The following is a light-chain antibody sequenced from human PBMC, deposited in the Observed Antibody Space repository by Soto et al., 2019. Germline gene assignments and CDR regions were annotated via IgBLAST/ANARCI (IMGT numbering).Light chain of an antibody. J-gene: IGKJ3*01. CDR2: DAS. V-gene: IGKV3-11*01. CDR1: QSVSSY. CDR3: QQRSNWPAFT. Sequence: EIVLTQSPATLSLSPGERATLSCRASQSVSSYLAWYQQKPGQAPRLLIYDASNRATGIPARFSGSGSGTDFSLTISSREPEDFAVYYCQQRSNWPAFTFGPGTKVDVK.